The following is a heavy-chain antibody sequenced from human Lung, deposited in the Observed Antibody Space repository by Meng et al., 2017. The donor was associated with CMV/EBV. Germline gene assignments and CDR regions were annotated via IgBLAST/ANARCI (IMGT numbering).Heavy chain of an antibody. CDR3: ARDSYGMDL. CDR2: IYSGGST. J-gene: IGHJ6*02. CDR1: GFTVSGNY. V-gene: IGHV3-53*01. Sequence: GESLKISCAASGFTVSGNYMNWVRQAPGKGLEWVSVIYSGGSTYYADSVKGRFTISRDNSKNTLYLQMNSLRVEDTAVYYCARDSYGMDLWGQGHTVTV.